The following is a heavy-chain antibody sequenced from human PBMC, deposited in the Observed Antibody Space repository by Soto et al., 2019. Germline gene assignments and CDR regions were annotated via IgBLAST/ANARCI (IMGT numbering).Heavy chain of an antibody. CDR2: IWYDGSNK. J-gene: IGHJ6*02. CDR1: GFXFSSYG. CDR3: AREVGATRSYYYGMDV. D-gene: IGHD1-26*01. Sequence: GGSLRLSCAASGFXFSSYGMHWVRQAPGKGLEWVAVIWYDGSNKYYADSVKGRFTISRDNSKNTLYLQMNSLRAEDTAVYYCAREVGATRSYYYGMDVWGQGTTVTVSS. V-gene: IGHV3-33*01.